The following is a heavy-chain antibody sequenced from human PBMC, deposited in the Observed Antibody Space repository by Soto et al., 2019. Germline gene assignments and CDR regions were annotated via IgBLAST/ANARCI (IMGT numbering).Heavy chain of an antibody. J-gene: IGHJ4*02. CDR3: VTVVQYYYDSSGYYHYFDY. Sequence: QVQLVQSGAEVKKPGSSVKVSCKASGGTFSSYAISWVRQAPGQGLEWMGGIIPIFGTANYAQKFQGRVTITADKSTSTAYMELSSLRSEDTAVYYCVTVVQYYYDSSGYYHYFDYWGQGTLVTVSS. CDR1: GGTFSSYA. CDR2: IIPIFGTA. V-gene: IGHV1-69*06. D-gene: IGHD3-22*01.